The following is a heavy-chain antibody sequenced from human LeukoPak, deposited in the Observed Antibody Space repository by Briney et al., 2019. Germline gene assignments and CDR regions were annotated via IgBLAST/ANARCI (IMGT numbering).Heavy chain of an antibody. V-gene: IGHV1-8*01. CDR1: GYTFTSYG. CDR2: MNPNSGNT. J-gene: IGHJ6*03. CDR3: ARVLRYYYYYMDV. D-gene: IGHD2/OR15-2a*01. Sequence: ASVKVSCKASGYTFTSYGINWVRQATGQGLEWMGWMNPNSGNTGYAQKFQGGVTMTRNTSISTAYMGLSSLRSEDTAVYYCARVLRYYYYYMDVWGKGTTVTVSS.